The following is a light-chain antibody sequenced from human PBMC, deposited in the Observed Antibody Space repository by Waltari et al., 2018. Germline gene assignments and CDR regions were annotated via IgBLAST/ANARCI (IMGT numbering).Light chain of an antibody. V-gene: IGLV2-14*01. CDR1: SSDIVAYDY. CDR2: DVR. CDR3: SSPTTRSTQV. J-gene: IGLJ1*01. Sequence: QSGLTQPASVSGSPGQSITISCIGTSSDIVAYDYVSWYQQHPGKAPKLLIYDVRDRPSGGSHRFSGSKSGNAASLTISGLQAEDDATYYCSSPTTRSTQVFGSGTKVTV.